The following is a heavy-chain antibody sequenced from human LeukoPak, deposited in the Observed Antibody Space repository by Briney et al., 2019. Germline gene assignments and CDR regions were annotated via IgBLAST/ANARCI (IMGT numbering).Heavy chain of an antibody. V-gene: IGHV4-39*07. CDR3: ARLAPTNFWSGYQYFDY. Sequence: SETLSLTCTVSGGSISSSSYYWGWIRQPPGKGLEWIGSIYYSGSTYYNPSLKSRVTISVDKSKNQFSLKLSSVTAADTAVYYCARLAPTNFWSGYQYFDYWGQGTLVTVSS. CDR1: GGSISSSSYY. J-gene: IGHJ4*02. CDR2: IYYSGST. D-gene: IGHD3-3*01.